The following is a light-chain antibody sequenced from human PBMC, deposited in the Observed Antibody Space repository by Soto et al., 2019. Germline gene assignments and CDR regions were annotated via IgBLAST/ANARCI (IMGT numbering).Light chain of an antibody. CDR2: EVS. CDR3: CSYAGSSSSL. J-gene: IGLJ2*01. Sequence: QSVLTQPASVSGSPGQSITISCTGTSSDVGSYNLVSWYQQHPGKAPKLMIYEVSKRPSGVSNRFSGSKPGNTASLTISGLQAEDEADYYCCSYAGSSSSLFGGGTKLTVL. V-gene: IGLV2-23*02. CDR1: SSDVGSYNL.